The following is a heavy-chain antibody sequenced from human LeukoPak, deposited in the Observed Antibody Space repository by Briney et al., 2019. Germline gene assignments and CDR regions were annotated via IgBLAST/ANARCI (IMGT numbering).Heavy chain of an antibody. CDR2: INPNSGGT. CDR3: AREDTAMVTPETFDY. CDR1: GYTFTGYY. Sequence: ASVKVSCKASGYTFTGYYMHWVRQAPGQGLEWMGWINPNSGGTNYAQKFQGRVIMTRDTSISTAYMELSRLRSDDTAVYYCAREDTAMVTPETFDYWGQGTLVTVSS. J-gene: IGHJ4*02. D-gene: IGHD5-18*01. V-gene: IGHV1-2*02.